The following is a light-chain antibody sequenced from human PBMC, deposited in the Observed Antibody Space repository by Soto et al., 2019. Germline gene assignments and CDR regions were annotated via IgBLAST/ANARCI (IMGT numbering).Light chain of an antibody. V-gene: IGKV3-15*01. CDR1: QSVSRN. CDR3: QQYNNWPRALT. J-gene: IGKJ4*01. CDR2: GPS. Sequence: EIVMTQSAATLSVSPGERVTLSCRASQSVSRNFAWYQQKPGHAPRLLIFGPSTRATGIPAMFSGRGSGTEFTLTISRLQSEDSAVYYCQQYNNWPRALTFGGGTKVEI.